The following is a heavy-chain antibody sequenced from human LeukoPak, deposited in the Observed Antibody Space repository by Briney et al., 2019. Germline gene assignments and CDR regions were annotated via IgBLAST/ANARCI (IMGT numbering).Heavy chain of an antibody. J-gene: IGHJ4*02. CDR1: GFTFSSYA. Sequence: GGSLRLSCAASGFTFSSYAMHWVRQAPGKGLEWVAVISYDGSNKYYADSVKGRFTISRYNSKNTLYLQMNSLRAEDTAVYYCARGAGYNYPYYFDYWGQGTLVTVSS. CDR2: ISYDGSNK. CDR3: ARGAGYNYPYYFDY. D-gene: IGHD5-24*01. V-gene: IGHV3-30-3*01.